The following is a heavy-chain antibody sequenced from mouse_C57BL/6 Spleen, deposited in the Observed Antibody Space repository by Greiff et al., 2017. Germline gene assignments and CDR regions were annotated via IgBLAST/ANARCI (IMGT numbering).Heavy chain of an antibody. D-gene: IGHD1-1*01. CDR3: ANYYGSGGYFDY. V-gene: IGHV1-82*01. Sequence: VQLQQSGPELVKPGASVKISCKASGYAFSSSWMNWVKQRPGKGLEWIGRIYPGDGDTNYNGKFKGKATLTADKSSSTAYMQLSSLTSEDSAVYFCANYYGSGGYFDYWGQGTTLTVSS. CDR2: IYPGDGDT. J-gene: IGHJ2*01. CDR1: GYAFSSSW.